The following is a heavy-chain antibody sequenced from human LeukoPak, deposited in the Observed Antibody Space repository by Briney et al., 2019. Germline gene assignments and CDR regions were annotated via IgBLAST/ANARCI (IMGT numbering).Heavy chain of an antibody. J-gene: IGHJ4*02. Sequence: GGSLRLSCSASGFTFSNYAMHWVRQAPGNGLEYVSAISIDGGSTYYADSVKDRVTISRDNSKNTLYLQLSSLRAEDTAVYFCVKDRSGTYLFDYWGQGTLVTVSS. CDR3: VKDRSGTYLFDY. V-gene: IGHV3-64D*06. D-gene: IGHD1-26*01. CDR2: ISIDGGST. CDR1: GFTFSNYA.